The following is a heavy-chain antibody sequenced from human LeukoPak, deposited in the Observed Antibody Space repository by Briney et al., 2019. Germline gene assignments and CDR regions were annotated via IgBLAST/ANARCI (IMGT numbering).Heavy chain of an antibody. D-gene: IGHD4-17*01. Sequence: GGSLRLSCAASGFTFSSYSMNWVRQAPGKGLEWVANINQNGREKFYVDSVKGRFTISRDNAKNTPYLQMNSLRAEDTAVYYCARETTVIREWYFDLWGRGTLVTVAS. CDR1: GFTFSSYS. V-gene: IGHV3-7*01. CDR2: INQNGREK. CDR3: ARETTVIREWYFDL. J-gene: IGHJ2*01.